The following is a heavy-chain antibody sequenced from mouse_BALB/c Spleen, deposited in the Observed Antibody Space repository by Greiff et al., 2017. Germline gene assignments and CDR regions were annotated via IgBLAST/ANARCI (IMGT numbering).Heavy chain of an antibody. CDR2: ISSGGSYT. CDR1: GFTFSSYG. CDR3: AISLITTLDY. V-gene: IGHV5-6*02. D-gene: IGHD1-1*01. Sequence: DVKLVESGGDLVKPGGSLKLSCAASGFTFSSYGMSWVRQTPDKRLEWVATISSGGSYTYYPDSVKGRFTISRDNAKNTLYLQMSSLKSEDTAMYYCAISLITTLDYWGQGTTLTVSS. J-gene: IGHJ2*01.